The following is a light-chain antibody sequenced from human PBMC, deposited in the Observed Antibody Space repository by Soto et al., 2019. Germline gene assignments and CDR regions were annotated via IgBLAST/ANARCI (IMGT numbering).Light chain of an antibody. J-gene: IGKJ1*01. V-gene: IGKV1-5*03. Sequence: DIHMTQSPSTLSASVGDRVTITCRASQSISLWVAWYQQKPGRAPNLLIYKTSSLDTGVPSRFSGSGSGTEFTLTISSLQPDDFATYYCQHYKGYSWTFGQGTKVEVK. CDR1: QSISLW. CDR3: QHYKGYSWT. CDR2: KTS.